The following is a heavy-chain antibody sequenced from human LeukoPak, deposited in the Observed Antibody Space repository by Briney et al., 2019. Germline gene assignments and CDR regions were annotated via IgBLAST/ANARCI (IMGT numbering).Heavy chain of an antibody. J-gene: IGHJ6*02. CDR1: GFTFSSYA. Sequence: GRSLRLSCAASGFTFSSYAMHWVRQAPGKGLEWVAVISYDGSNKYYADSVKGRFTISRDNSKNTLYLQMNSLRAEDTAVYYCARAAGERYCSSTSCYVHYYGMDVWGQGTTVTVSS. V-gene: IGHV3-30-3*01. D-gene: IGHD2-2*01. CDR3: ARAAGERYCSSTSCYVHYYGMDV. CDR2: ISYDGSNK.